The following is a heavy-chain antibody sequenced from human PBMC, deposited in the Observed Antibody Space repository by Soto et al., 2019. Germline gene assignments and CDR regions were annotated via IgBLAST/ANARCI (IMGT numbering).Heavy chain of an antibody. D-gene: IGHD3-10*01. CDR1: GFTFSSYA. J-gene: IGHJ6*02. Sequence: EVQLLESGGGLVQPGGSLRLSCAASGFTFSSYAMSWVRQAPGKGLEWVSAISGSGGSTYYADYVKGRFTISRDKSKNTLYLKMTSLRAEDTAVYYCAKGPHYYGSGSQYGMDVWGHGTTVTVSS. CDR2: ISGSGGST. V-gene: IGHV3-23*01. CDR3: AKGPHYYGSGSQYGMDV.